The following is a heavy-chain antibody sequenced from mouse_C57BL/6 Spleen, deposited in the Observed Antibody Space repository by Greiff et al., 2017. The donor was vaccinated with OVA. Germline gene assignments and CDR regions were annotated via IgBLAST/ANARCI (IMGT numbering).Heavy chain of an antibody. CDR1: GFTFSDYG. Sequence: EVQLQESGGGLVKPGGSLKLSCAASGFTFSDYGMHWVRQAPEKGLEWVAYISSGSSTIYYADTVKGRFTISRDNAKNTLFLQMTSLRSEDTAMYYCARDYGSSYFAYWGQGTLVTVSA. CDR2: ISSGSSTI. J-gene: IGHJ3*01. D-gene: IGHD1-1*01. CDR3: ARDYGSSYFAY. V-gene: IGHV5-17*01.